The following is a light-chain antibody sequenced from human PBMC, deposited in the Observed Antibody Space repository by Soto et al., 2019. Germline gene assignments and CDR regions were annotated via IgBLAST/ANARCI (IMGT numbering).Light chain of an antibody. Sequence: EIVLTQSPGTLSFSPGERVTLSCRASQSVSRNYLAWYQQKPDQGPRLLIYGASSRATCIPDRFSGSGSGTDFTVTIRGLEPEDCAVYHCQQRGISSWTFGQETKVEI. CDR1: QSVSRNY. CDR2: GAS. CDR3: QQRGISSWT. V-gene: IGKV3-20*01. J-gene: IGKJ1*01.